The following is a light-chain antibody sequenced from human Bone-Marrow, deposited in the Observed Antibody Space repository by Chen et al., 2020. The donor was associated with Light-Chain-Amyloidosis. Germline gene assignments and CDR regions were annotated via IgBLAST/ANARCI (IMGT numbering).Light chain of an antibody. V-gene: IGLV3-21*02. J-gene: IGLJ3*02. CDR3: QVWDRSSDRPV. CDR2: DDS. CDR1: NIGSTS. Sequence: SYVLTQPSSVSVAPGQTATTACGGNNIGSTSVHWYQPTPGQAPLLVVYDDSDRPSGIPERLSVSNSGNTATLTISRVEAVDEADYYCQVWDRSSDRPVFGGGTKLTVL.